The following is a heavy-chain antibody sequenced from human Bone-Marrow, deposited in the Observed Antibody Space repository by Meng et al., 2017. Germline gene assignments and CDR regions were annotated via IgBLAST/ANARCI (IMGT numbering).Heavy chain of an antibody. D-gene: IGHD6-13*01. Sequence: VQLGQLGVGVKKPGASGKVSSKASGYTFPDYWLHWVRRAPGQGLEWMGRINPKSGDTHYAQRFQGRVTMTGDTSISTAYMELSGLRSDDTAMYYCARDEDISAAGKLFGDYWGQGTLVTVSS. J-gene: IGHJ4*02. CDR3: ARDEDISAAGKLFGDY. CDR2: INPKSGDT. CDR1: GYTFPDYW. V-gene: IGHV1-2*06.